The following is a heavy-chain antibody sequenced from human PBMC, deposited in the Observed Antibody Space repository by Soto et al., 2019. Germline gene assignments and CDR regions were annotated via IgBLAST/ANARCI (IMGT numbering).Heavy chain of an antibody. CDR1: GGTFSNYA. CDR3: ASGTRNSWTCDF. J-gene: IGHJ4*02. CDR2: IIPLTETP. D-gene: IGHD6-13*01. Sequence: QVQVVQSGAEVKKPGSSVQVSCKASGGTFSNYAISWVRQAPGHGLEWVGGIIPLTETPVYAQTVQGRLTITADEITSAAYMELSSLRSDDTAVYYCASGTRNSWTCDFWGQGTLVTVSS. V-gene: IGHV1-69*01.